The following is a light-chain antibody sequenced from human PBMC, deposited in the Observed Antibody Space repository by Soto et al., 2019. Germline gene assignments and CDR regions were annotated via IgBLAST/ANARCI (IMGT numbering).Light chain of an antibody. CDR1: QGVRNY. J-gene: IGKJ1*01. Sequence: DIQMTQSPSSLSASVGDRVTITCRASQGVRNYVAWYQQKPGKVPELLIYGASTLQSGVPSRFSGSGSGTEFTLTISSLQPEDVETYYCQRYDSGPRTFGQGTKVDIK. V-gene: IGKV1-27*01. CDR3: QRYDSGPRT. CDR2: GAS.